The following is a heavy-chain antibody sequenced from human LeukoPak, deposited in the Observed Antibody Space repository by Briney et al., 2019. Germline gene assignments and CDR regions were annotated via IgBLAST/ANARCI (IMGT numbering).Heavy chain of an antibody. CDR3: ARDRSSWPLY. CDR1: GGSISNSSYY. Sequence: PSETLSLTCTVSGGSISNSSYYWSWIRQPPGKGLEWIGYIYYSGSTNYNPSLKSRVTISVDTSKNQFSLKLSSVTAADTAVYYCARDRSSWPLYWGQGTLVTVSS. D-gene: IGHD6-13*01. V-gene: IGHV4-61*01. CDR2: IYYSGST. J-gene: IGHJ4*02.